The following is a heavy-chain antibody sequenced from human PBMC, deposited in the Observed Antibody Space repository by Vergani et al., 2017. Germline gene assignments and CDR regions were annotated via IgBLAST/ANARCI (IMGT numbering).Heavy chain of an antibody. Sequence: QVQLQESGPGLVKPSETLSLTCTVSGGSISSYYWSWIRQPPGKGLEWIGYIYYSGSTNYNPSLRSRVTISLDTSKNQFSLKLSSVTAADTAVYYCARLADYYYDYMDVWGKGTTVTVSS. CDR1: GGSISSYY. CDR3: ARLADYYYDYMDV. J-gene: IGHJ6*03. CDR2: IYYSGST. V-gene: IGHV4-59*01.